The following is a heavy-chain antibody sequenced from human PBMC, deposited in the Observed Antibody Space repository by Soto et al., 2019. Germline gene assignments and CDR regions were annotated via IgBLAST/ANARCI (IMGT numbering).Heavy chain of an antibody. CDR3: ATETGYSYGMRWFDP. D-gene: IGHD5-18*01. J-gene: IGHJ5*02. V-gene: IGHV1-24*01. CDR1: GYTLTELS. CDR2: FDPEDGET. Sequence: ASVKVSCKVSGYTLTELSMHWVRQAPGKGLEWMGGFDPEDGETIYAQKFQGGVTMTEDTSTDTAYMELSSLRSEDTAVYYCATETGYSYGMRWFDPWGQGTLVTVSS.